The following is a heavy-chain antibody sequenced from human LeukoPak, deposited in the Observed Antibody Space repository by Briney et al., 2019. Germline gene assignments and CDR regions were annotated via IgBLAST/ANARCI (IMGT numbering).Heavy chain of an antibody. Sequence: ASVKASCKASGYTFTSYYMHWVRQAPGQGLEWMGIINPSGGSTSYAQKFQGRVTMTRDTSTSTVYMELSSLRSEDTAVYYCARDQSAGYSSSGSSSWGRLGDWGQGTLVTVSS. J-gene: IGHJ4*02. CDR2: INPSGGST. V-gene: IGHV1-46*01. CDR3: ARDQSAGYSSSGSSSWGRLGD. D-gene: IGHD6-13*01. CDR1: GYTFTSYY.